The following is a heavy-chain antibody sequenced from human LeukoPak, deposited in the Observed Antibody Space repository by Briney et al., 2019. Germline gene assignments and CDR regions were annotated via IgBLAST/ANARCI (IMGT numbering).Heavy chain of an antibody. CDR2: ISSSSSYI. CDR1: GFTFSSYS. D-gene: IGHD3-22*01. Sequence: PGGSLRLSCAASGFTFSSYSMNWVRQAPGKGLEWVSSISSSSSYIYYADSVKGRFTISRDNAKNSLYLQMNSLRDEDTAVYYCARVVPPYYYDSSGYYLADYWGQGTLVTVSS. V-gene: IGHV3-21*01. J-gene: IGHJ4*02. CDR3: ARVVPPYYYDSSGYYLADY.